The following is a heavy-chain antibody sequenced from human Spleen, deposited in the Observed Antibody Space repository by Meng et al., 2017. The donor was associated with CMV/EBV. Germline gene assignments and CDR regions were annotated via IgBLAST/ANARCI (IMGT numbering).Heavy chain of an antibody. Sequence: SGFTFRSYIMNWVRQAPGKGLEWVSSISSSSSYIYYADSVKGRFTISRDNAKNSLYLQMNSLRAEDTAVYYCARGDVIAVAGTHDYWGQGTLVTVSS. CDR3: ARGDVIAVAGTHDY. CDR1: GFTFRSYI. D-gene: IGHD6-19*01. J-gene: IGHJ4*02. CDR2: ISSSSSYI. V-gene: IGHV3-21*01.